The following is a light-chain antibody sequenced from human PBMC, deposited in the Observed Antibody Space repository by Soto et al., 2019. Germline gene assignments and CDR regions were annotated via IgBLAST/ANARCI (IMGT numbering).Light chain of an antibody. CDR3: QQSYSSPRT. Sequence: DIQRTQSPSSLSASVGDRVTITCGASQNINNYLNWYQQKPGKAPKLMIYAASTLQRGVPSRFSGSGSGTDFTLTISSLQPEDFATYYCQQSYSSPRTFGQGTEVDIK. CDR2: AAS. CDR1: QNINNY. V-gene: IGKV1-39*01. J-gene: IGKJ1*01.